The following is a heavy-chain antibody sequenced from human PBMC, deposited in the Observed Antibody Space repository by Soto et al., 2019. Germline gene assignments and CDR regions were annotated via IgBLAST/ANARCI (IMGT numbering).Heavy chain of an antibody. CDR1: GGTFSSYA. D-gene: IGHD4-17*01. CDR2: IIPIFGTA. CDR3: ARSWATVTTFLKVSSPFYYYYGMDV. V-gene: IGHV1-69*12. J-gene: IGHJ6*02. Sequence: QVQLVQSGAEVKKPGSSGKVSCKASGGTFSSYAISWVRQAPGQGLEWMGGIIPIFGTANYAQKFQGRVTITADESTSTAYMELSSLRSEDTAVYYCARSWATVTTFLKVSSPFYYYYGMDVWGQGTTVTVSS.